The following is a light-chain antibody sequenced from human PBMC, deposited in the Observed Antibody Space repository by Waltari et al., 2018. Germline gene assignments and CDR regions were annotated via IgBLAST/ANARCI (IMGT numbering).Light chain of an antibody. CDR3: SSYTNTNTRV. J-gene: IGLJ3*02. Sequence: QSALTQPASVPGSPGQSIAISCTGTSSDVGAYNYVSWFQQHPGKAPKVLIYGVNNRPSGVSDRFSGSKSGNTASLTISGLQTEDEADYYCSSYTNTNTRVFGGGTKLTVL. V-gene: IGLV2-14*03. CDR2: GVN. CDR1: SSDVGAYNY.